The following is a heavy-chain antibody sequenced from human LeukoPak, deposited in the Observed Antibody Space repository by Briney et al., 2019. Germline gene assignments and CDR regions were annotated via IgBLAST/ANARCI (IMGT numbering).Heavy chain of an antibody. Sequence: PSETLSLTCAVYGGSFSDYYWNWIRQPPGKGLEWIGEINHSGTTNYNPSLKSRVTMSVDTSKNQFSLRLSAVTAADSAVYYCATIYGDYSDFDSWGQGTLVTVSS. D-gene: IGHD4-17*01. CDR1: GGSFSDYY. CDR3: ATIYGDYSDFDS. V-gene: IGHV4-34*01. CDR2: INHSGTT. J-gene: IGHJ4*02.